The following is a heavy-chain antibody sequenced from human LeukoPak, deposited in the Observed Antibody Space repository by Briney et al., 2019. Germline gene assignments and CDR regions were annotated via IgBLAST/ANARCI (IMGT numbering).Heavy chain of an antibody. Sequence: DSVKVSCKASGYTFIGYYMHWVRQAPGQGLEWMGWINPNSGGTNYAQKFQGRVTMTRDTSISTAYMEVRRLTSDDTAVYYCARDSSTDYWGQGTLVTVSS. J-gene: IGHJ4*02. V-gene: IGHV1-2*02. CDR3: ARDSSTDY. CDR2: INPNSGGT. D-gene: IGHD6-13*01. CDR1: GYTFIGYY.